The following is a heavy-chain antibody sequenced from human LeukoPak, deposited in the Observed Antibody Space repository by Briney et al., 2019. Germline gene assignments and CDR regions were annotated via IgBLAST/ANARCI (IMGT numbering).Heavy chain of an antibody. Sequence: PSETLSLTCTVSGYSISSGYYWGWIRQPPGKGLEWIGSIYHSGSTYYNPSLKSRVTISVDTSKSQFSLKLSSVTAADTAVYYCARVPNYYGSGSYYSLGWFDPWGQGTLVTVSS. D-gene: IGHD3-10*01. CDR2: IYHSGST. V-gene: IGHV4-38-2*02. CDR1: GYSISSGYY. CDR3: ARVPNYYGSGSYYSLGWFDP. J-gene: IGHJ5*02.